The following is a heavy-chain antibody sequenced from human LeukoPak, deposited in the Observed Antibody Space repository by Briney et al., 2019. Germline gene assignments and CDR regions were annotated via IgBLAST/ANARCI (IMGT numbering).Heavy chain of an antibody. CDR1: GDSVSSNSAA. D-gene: IGHD3-9*01. J-gene: IGHJ4*02. CDR3: ARATTYNILTGYFDY. Sequence: SQTLSLTCAISGDSVSSNSAAWNWIRQSPSRGLEWLGRTYYRSKWYNDYAVSVKSRIAINPDTSKNQFSLQLNSVTPEDTAVYYCARATTYNILTGYFDYWGQGTLVTVSS. CDR2: TYYRSKWYN. V-gene: IGHV6-1*01.